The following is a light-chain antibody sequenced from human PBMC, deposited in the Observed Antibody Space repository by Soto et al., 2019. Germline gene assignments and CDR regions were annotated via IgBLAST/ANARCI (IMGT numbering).Light chain of an antibody. V-gene: IGLV2-14*01. CDR3: SSYISSSTRV. J-gene: IGLJ1*01. Sequence: QSALTQPASVSGPPGQSITISCTGTSSDVGAYNYVSWYQQHPGKAPKLMIYEVSNRPSGVSNRFSGSKSGNTASLTISGLQAEDGADYYCSSYISSSTRVFGTGTKVTVL. CDR1: SSDVGAYNY. CDR2: EVS.